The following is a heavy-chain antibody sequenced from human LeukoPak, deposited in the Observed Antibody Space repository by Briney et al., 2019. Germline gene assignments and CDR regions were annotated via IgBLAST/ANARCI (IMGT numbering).Heavy chain of an antibody. V-gene: IGHV3-9*01. CDR1: GFTLDDYA. J-gene: IGHJ4*02. CDR2: ISWNSGSI. CDR3: AKDLGYPYCSGGSCSTYGFDY. D-gene: IGHD2-15*01. Sequence: SLRLSCAASGFTLDDYAMHWVRQAPGKGLEWVSGISWNSGSIGYADSVKGRFTISRDNAKNSLYLQMNSLRAEDTALYYCAKDLGYPYCSGGSCSTYGFDYWGQGTLVTVSS.